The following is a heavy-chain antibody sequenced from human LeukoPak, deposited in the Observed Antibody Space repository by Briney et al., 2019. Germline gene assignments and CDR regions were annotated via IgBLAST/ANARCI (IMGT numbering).Heavy chain of an antibody. D-gene: IGHD3-9*01. CDR3: AKSPGSDWFLYYFDY. V-gene: IGHV3-30*18. Sequence: GGSLRLSCAASGFTFSSYGMHWVRQAPGKGLEWVAVISNDATNKYYADSVKGRFTISRDNSKNTLYLQMNSLRPEDTAMYYCAKSPGSDWFLYYFDYWGQGTLVTVSS. CDR2: ISNDATNK. J-gene: IGHJ4*02. CDR1: GFTFSSYG.